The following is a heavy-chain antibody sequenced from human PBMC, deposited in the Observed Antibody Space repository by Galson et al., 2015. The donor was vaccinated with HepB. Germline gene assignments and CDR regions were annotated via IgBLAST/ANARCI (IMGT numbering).Heavy chain of an antibody. Sequence: TLSLTCSVSGGAFKNYFWTWIRQPPGKGLEWIGKIYHSGSTSYTPSLKSRVSIFLDMSKNQFSLNLRSVTAADTAVYYCAGEPDTTAAFDFWSHGTMVTVSS. CDR2: IYHSGST. D-gene: IGHD1-1*01. J-gene: IGHJ3*01. CDR1: GGAFKNYF. V-gene: IGHV4-34*01. CDR3: AGEPDTTAAFDF.